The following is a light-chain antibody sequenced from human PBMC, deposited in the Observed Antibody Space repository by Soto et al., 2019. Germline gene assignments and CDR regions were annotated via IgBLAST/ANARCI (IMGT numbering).Light chain of an antibody. J-gene: IGKJ5*01. Sequence: DIQMTQFPSSLSASVGDRVTITCRASQSISSYLSWYQQKPGKAPKLLIYAASSLQRGVPSRFSGSGSGTDFTLTISSLQPEDFATYYCQQSYSTPSITFGQGTRLEIK. CDR2: AAS. CDR3: QQSYSTPSIT. CDR1: QSISSY. V-gene: IGKV1-39*01.